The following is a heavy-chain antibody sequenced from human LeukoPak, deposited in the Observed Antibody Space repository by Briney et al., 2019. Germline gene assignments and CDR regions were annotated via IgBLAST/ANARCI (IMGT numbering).Heavy chain of an antibody. V-gene: IGHV4-59*01. D-gene: IGHD6-19*01. J-gene: IGHJ4*02. CDR2: IYYSGST. CDR3: ARVSSGWYDFDN. CDR1: GGSISSYY. Sequence: SETLSLTCTVSGGSISSYYWSWIRQPPGKGLEWIGYIYYSGSTNYNPSLKSRVTISVDTSKNQFSLKLSSVTAADTAVYYCARVSSGWYDFDNWGQGTLVTVSS.